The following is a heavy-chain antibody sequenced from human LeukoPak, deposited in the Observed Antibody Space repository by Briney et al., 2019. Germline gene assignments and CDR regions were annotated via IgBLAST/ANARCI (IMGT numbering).Heavy chain of an antibody. CDR3: ASAIPAADYYYGMDV. V-gene: IGHV1-18*01. Sequence: ASVKVSCKASGGTFSSYAISWVRQAPGQGLEWMGWISAYNGNTNYAQKLQGRVTMTTDTSTSTAYMELRSLRSDDTAVYYCASAIPAADYYYGMDVWGQGTTVTVSS. D-gene: IGHD2-2*01. CDR2: ISAYNGNT. J-gene: IGHJ6*02. CDR1: GGTFSSYA.